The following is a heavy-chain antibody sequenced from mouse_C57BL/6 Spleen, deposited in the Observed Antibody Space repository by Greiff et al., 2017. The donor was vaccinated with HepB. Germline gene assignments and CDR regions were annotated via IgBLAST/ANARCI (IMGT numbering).Heavy chain of an antibody. Sequence: EVQRVESGGGLVQPGGSLSLSCAASGFTFTDYYMSWVRQPPGKALEWLGFIRNKANGYTTEYSASVKGRFTISRDNSQSILYLQMNALRAEDSATYYCARFYYGSSYDYAMDYWGQGTSVTVSS. CDR2: IRNKANGYTT. J-gene: IGHJ4*01. CDR1: GFTFTDYY. CDR3: ARFYYGSSYDYAMDY. D-gene: IGHD1-1*01. V-gene: IGHV7-3*01.